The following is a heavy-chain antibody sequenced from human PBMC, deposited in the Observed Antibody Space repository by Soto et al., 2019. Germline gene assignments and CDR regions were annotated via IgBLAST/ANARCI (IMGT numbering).Heavy chain of an antibody. V-gene: IGHV4-4*02. J-gene: IGHJ5*02. CDR2: ISHSGIT. CDR1: GGSITSANW. CDR3: ARVLRGWFDP. Sequence: SGTLSLTCAVSGGSITSANWWAWVRQPPGGGLEWIGEISHSGITNYKASLKSRVTMSVDKTKNDVSLKLTSVTAADTAVYYCARVLRGWFDPWGQGTPVTVSS.